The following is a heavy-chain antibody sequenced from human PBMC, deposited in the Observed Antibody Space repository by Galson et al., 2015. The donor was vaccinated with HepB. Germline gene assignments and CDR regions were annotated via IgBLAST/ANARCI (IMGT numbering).Heavy chain of an antibody. CDR1: GGSVTNYY. Sequence: ETLSLTCTVSGGSVTNYYWTWIRQPPGKGLEYLGYIYSSGSTNYNPSLKSRLTISIDTSENQFSLRLSSVTAADTAVYYCARNGGYYCSDPNCYRFDPWGQGTLVTVSS. CDR2: IYSSGST. D-gene: IGHD2-2*01. CDR3: ARNGGYYCSDPNCYRFDP. V-gene: IGHV4-59*02. J-gene: IGHJ5*02.